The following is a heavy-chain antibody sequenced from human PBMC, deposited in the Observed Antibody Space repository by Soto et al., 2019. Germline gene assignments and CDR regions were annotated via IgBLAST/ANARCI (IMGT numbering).Heavy chain of an antibody. D-gene: IGHD3-22*01. CDR2: INSDGSST. CDR3: ARKYNYESSGYYY. V-gene: IGHV3-74*01. J-gene: IGHJ4*02. Sequence: EVQLVESGGGLVQPGGSLRLSCADSGFTFSSYWMHWVRQAPGKGLVWVSRINSDGSSTNYADSVKGRFTISRDNAKNTLYLQMNTLRVEDTAVYYCARKYNYESSGYYYWGQGTLVTVSS. CDR1: GFTFSSYW.